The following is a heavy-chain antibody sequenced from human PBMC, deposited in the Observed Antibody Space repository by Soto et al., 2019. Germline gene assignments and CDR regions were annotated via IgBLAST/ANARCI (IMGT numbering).Heavy chain of an antibody. D-gene: IGHD6-19*01. J-gene: IGHJ5*02. V-gene: IGHV3-74*01. CDR2: INSDGSST. CDR1: GFTFSSYW. CDR3: ARVIPRIAVAGTVWFDP. Sequence: HPGGSLRLSCAASGFTFSSYWMHWVRQAPGKGLVWVSRINSDGSSTSYADSVKGRFTISRDNAKNTLYLQMNSLRAEDTAVYYCARVIPRIAVAGTVWFDPWGQGTLVTVSS.